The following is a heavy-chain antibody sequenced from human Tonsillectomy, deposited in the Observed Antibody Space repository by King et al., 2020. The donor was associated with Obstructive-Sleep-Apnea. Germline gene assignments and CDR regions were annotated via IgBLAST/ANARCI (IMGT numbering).Heavy chain of an antibody. J-gene: IGHJ4*02. CDR1: GGSISSGGYS. V-gene: IGHV4-30-4*07. Sequence: QLQESGPGLVKPSQTLSLTCAVSGGSISSGGYSWNWIRQPPGKGLEWIGYIYYSGSTHYNPSLKSRVTIPVDTSKNQCSLKLSSVTAADTAMYYCARAYQRTSVDYWGQGTLVTVSS. CDR2: IYYSGST. CDR3: ARAYQRTSVDY. D-gene: IGHD2-2*01.